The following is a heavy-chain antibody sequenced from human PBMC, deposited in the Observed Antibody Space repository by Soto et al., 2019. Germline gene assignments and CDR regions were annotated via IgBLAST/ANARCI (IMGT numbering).Heavy chain of an antibody. CDR2: IYSGGLT. Sequence: EVQLVETGGGLIQPGGSLRLSCAASGFIVDSSYMSWVRQAPGKGLEWVSVIYSGGLTYNADSVKGRITISRDRSKNTLYLQMNSLRAEDTAVYYCARVDYYYYGMDVWGQGTTVTVSS. CDR3: ARVDYYYYGMDV. CDR1: GFIVDSSY. V-gene: IGHV3-53*02. J-gene: IGHJ6*02.